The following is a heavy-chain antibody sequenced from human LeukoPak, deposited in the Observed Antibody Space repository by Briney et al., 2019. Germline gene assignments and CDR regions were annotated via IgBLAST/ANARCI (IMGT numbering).Heavy chain of an antibody. CDR3: VPTDSSGLD. D-gene: IGHD3-22*01. CDR2: TNTDGSST. Sequence: GGSLRLSCEPSGFTFSHYWMHWVRQAPGKGLVRVSRTNTDGSSTTYVDSVKGRFTISRDNAKNSMYLQMNSLRAEDTAVYYCVPTDSSGLDWGQGTLVTVSS. CDR1: GFTFSHYW. J-gene: IGHJ4*02. V-gene: IGHV3-74*01.